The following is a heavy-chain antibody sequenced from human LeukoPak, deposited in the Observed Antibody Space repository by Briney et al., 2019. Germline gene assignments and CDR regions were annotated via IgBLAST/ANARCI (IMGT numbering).Heavy chain of an antibody. CDR3: ARGTGITMVRGHLDY. V-gene: IGHV3-30*02. CDR1: GFTFSSYG. D-gene: IGHD3-10*01. J-gene: IGHJ4*02. Sequence: GGSLRLSCAASGFTFSSYGIHWVRQAPGKGLEWVAFIRYDGNNKYYADSVKGRFTISRDNAKNSLYLQMNSLRAEDTAVYYCARGTGITMVRGHLDYWGQGTLVTASS. CDR2: IRYDGNNK.